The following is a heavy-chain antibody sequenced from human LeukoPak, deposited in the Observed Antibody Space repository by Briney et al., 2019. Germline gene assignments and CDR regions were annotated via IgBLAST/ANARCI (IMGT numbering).Heavy chain of an antibody. V-gene: IGHV4-38-2*02. J-gene: IGHJ4*02. Sequence: SETLSLTCTVSGYSISSGCYWGWIRQPPGKGLEWIGSIYHSGSTYYNPSLKSRVTISVDTSKNQFFLKLSSVTAADTAVYYCARVPGYSSSSSFFDYWGQGTLVTVSS. CDR1: GYSISSGCY. CDR2: IYHSGST. CDR3: ARVPGYSSSSSFFDY. D-gene: IGHD6-13*01.